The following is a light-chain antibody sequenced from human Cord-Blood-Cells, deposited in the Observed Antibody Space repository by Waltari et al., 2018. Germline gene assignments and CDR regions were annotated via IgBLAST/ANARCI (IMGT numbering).Light chain of an antibody. CDR3: SSYTSSSTYV. V-gene: IGLV2-14*01. CDR2: DVS. J-gene: IGLJ1*01. CDR1: RSHVGGYNY. Sequence: QSALTQPASVSGSPGQSITISCTGTRSHVGGYNYVSWYQQHPGKAPKLMIYDVSNRPSGVSNRFSGSKSGNTASLTISGLQAEDEADYYCSSYTSSSTYVFGTGTKVTVL.